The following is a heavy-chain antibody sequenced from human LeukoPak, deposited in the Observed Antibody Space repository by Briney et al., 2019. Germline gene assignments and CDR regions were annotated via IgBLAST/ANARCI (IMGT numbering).Heavy chain of an antibody. V-gene: IGHV4-34*01. CDR2: INHSGST. CDR3: ARRAHCTTSNCSPV. Sequence: PSETLSLTCAVYGGSFSGYYWSWIRQPPGKGLEWIGEINHSGSTNYNPSLKSRVTISVGTSKNQFSLKVRSVTAADTAIYYCARRAHCTTSNCSPVWGQGTTVTVSS. D-gene: IGHD2-2*01. J-gene: IGHJ6*02. CDR1: GGSFSGYY.